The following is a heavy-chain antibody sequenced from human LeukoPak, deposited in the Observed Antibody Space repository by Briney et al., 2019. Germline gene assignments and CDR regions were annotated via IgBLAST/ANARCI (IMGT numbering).Heavy chain of an antibody. CDR2: MNPNSGNT. J-gene: IGHJ4*02. Sequence: GASVKVSCKASGYTFTRYDINWVRQATGRGLEWMGWMNPNSGNTGYAQKFQGRVTMTRNTSISTAYMELSSLRSEDTAVYYCARGLHYSSSYPFDYWGQGTLVTVSS. CDR1: GYTFTRYD. CDR3: ARGLHYSSSYPFDY. D-gene: IGHD6-6*01. V-gene: IGHV1-8*01.